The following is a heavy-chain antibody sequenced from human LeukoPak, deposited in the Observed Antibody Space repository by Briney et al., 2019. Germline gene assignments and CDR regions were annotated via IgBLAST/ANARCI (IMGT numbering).Heavy chain of an antibody. D-gene: IGHD3-22*01. CDR1: GGSILDSTYY. V-gene: IGHV4-39*01. J-gene: IGHJ5*02. CDR2: IFYTGNT. CDR3: ARQSSGYYYGWFDP. Sequence: SETLSLTCTVSGGSILDSTYYWAWIRQPPGKGQEWIATIFYTGNTHYNPSLKSRVTMSVDTVKNQFSLNLNSVTAADTAVYYCARQSSGYYYGWFDPWGQGTLVTVSS.